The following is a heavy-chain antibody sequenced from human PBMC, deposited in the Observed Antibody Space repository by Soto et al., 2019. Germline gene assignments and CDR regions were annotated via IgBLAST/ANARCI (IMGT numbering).Heavy chain of an antibody. V-gene: IGHV1-3*01. Sequence: QVHLVQSGAEVREPGASVKISCKASGFTFTTHPIHWVRQAPDQRLEWMGWINPGNGYSDYSQKFHGRVTFTRDTSTNTAYMELNSLRAEDTALYYCASRPGLDTGPFDYWGQGTLVTVSS. D-gene: IGHD1-1*01. J-gene: IGHJ4*02. CDR2: INPGNGYS. CDR3: ASRPGLDTGPFDY. CDR1: GFTFTTHP.